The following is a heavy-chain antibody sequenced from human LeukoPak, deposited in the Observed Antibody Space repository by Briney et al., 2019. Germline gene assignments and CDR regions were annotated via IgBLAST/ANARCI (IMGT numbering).Heavy chain of an antibody. V-gene: IGHV1-24*01. CDR2: FDPQDGET. D-gene: IGHD1-1*01. CDR3: ATVPRRQRYYYFGMDV. J-gene: IGHJ6*02. CDR1: GYTLTEAP. Sequence: ASVKVSFMGSGYTLTEAPIHWVRQAPGKGLDGIGGFDPQDGETIYAQKFHGRVIINEDTSTNTAYMELSSLRSEDTAVYYCATVPRRQRYYYFGMDVWGQGTTVTVSS.